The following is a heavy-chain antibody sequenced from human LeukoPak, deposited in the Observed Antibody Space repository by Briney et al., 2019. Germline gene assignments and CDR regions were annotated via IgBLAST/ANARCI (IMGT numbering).Heavy chain of an antibody. V-gene: IGHV4-38-2*01. D-gene: IGHD2-15*01. Sequence: SEALSLTCAVSGYSISRAFHWGWIRQSPGKGLECLGNIFHTGTTYYNPSLKSRLTISLDTSKNQFSLKLSSVTAADTAVYYCARAGPFCSGGSCYFDSWGQGTLVTVSS. J-gene: IGHJ4*02. CDR1: GYSISRAFH. CDR3: ARAGPFCSGGSCYFDS. CDR2: IFHTGTT.